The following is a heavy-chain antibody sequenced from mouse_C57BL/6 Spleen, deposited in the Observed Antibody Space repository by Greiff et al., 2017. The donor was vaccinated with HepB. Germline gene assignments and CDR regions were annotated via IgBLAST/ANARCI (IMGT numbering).Heavy chain of an antibody. D-gene: IGHD1-1*01. Sequence: EVQLQQSGPELVKPGASVKIPCKASGYTFTDYNMDWVKQSHGKSLEWIGDINPNNGGTIYNQKFKGKATLTVDKSSSTAYMELRSLTSEDTAVYSWDRRGYYGSSLFAYWGQGTLVTVSA. CDR3: DRRGYYGSSLFAY. V-gene: IGHV1-18*01. CDR1: GYTFTDYN. J-gene: IGHJ3*01. CDR2: INPNNGGT.